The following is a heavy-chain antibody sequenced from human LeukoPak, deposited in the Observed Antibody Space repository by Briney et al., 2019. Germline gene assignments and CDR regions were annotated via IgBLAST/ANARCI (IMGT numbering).Heavy chain of an antibody. CDR2: IRIKTDGGTT. CDR1: GFTFSNAW. V-gene: IGHV3-15*01. CDR3: TTDRGSFRSFDY. D-gene: IGHD1-26*01. Sequence: PGGSLRLSCAASGFTFSNAWMSWVRQAPGKGLEWVVRIRIKTDGGTTDYAAPVKGRLTISRDDSKNTLYLQMNSPKTDDTAVYYCTTDRGSFRSFDYWGQGPLVTVSS. J-gene: IGHJ4*02.